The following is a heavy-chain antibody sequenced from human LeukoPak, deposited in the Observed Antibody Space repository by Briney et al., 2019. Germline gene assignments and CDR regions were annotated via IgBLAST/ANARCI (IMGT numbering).Heavy chain of an antibody. V-gene: IGHV4-39*01. CDR2: MYSSGTT. J-gene: IGHJ5*02. CDR3: ATSPVTTWWFDP. CDR1: GGSISTSTYY. D-gene: IGHD4-17*01. Sequence: PSETLSLTCTVSGGSISTSTYYWGWIRQSPGKGLEWIGRMYSSGTTNYNPSLKSRVTISVDTSKNQFSLKLSSVTASDTAVYYCATSPVTTWWFDPWGQGTLVTVSS.